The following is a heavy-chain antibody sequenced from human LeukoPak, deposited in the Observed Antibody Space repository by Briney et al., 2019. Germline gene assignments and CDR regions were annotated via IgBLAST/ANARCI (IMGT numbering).Heavy chain of an antibody. CDR3: ARWGNYGDYTIAFDI. CDR1: GFTFSSYE. D-gene: IGHD4-17*01. J-gene: IGHJ3*02. Sequence: GGSLRLSCVASGFTFSSYEMNWVRQAPGKGLEWVSYISSSGSTIYYADSVKGRFTISRDNAKNSLYLQMNSLRAEDTAVYYCARWGNYGDYTIAFDIWGQGTMVTVSS. CDR2: ISSSGSTI. V-gene: IGHV3-48*03.